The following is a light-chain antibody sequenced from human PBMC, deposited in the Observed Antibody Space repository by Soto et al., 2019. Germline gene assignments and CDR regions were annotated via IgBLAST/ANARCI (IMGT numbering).Light chain of an antibody. CDR2: SYN. J-gene: IGLJ2*01. Sequence: QLVLTQPPSASGAPGQRVTISCSGSSSNIGTNYVYWYQKLPGAAPKLLIFSYNERPSGVPDRFSGSKSGTSASLAISGLRSEDEADYYCATWDDSLSGVLFGGGTQLTVL. V-gene: IGLV1-47*02. CDR1: SSNIGTNY. CDR3: ATWDDSLSGVL.